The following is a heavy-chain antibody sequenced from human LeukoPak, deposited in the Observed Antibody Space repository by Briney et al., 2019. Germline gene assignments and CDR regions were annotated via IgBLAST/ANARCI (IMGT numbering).Heavy chain of an antibody. J-gene: IGHJ4*02. CDR1: GFTFSSYS. Sequence: GSLRLSCAASGFTFSSYSMNWVRQAPGKGLEWIGYIYYSGSTNYNPSLKSRVTISVDTSKNQFSLKLSSVTAADTAVYYCARVGIGYSSDYYFDYWGQGTLVTVSS. V-gene: IGHV4-59*01. CDR3: ARVGIGYSSDYYFDY. CDR2: IYYSGST. D-gene: IGHD6-25*01.